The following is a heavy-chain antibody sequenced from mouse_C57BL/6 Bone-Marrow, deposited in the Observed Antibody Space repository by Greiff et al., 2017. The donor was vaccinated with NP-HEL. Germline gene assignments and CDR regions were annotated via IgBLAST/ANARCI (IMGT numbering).Heavy chain of an antibody. V-gene: IGHV14-4*01. Sequence: EVQGVESGAELVRPGASVKLSCTASGFNIKDDYMHWVKQRPEQGLEWIGWIDPGSGDTEYASKFQGKVTITADTSYNTVYLQLISLTSEDTAVYYCTTVITTVVTGYFDVWGKGTTVTVSS. CDR3: TTVITTVVTGYFDV. J-gene: IGHJ1*03. CDR1: GFNIKDDY. CDR2: IDPGSGDT. D-gene: IGHD1-1*01.